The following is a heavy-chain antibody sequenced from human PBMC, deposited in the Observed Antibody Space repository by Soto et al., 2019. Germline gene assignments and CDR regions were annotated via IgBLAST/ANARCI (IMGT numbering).Heavy chain of an antibody. D-gene: IGHD6-19*01. V-gene: IGHV1-24*01. CDR1: GYTLTELS. CDR3: AAGYSSGWYGSFFDY. Sequence: GASVKVSCKVSGYTLTELSMHWVRRAPGKGLEWMGGFDPEDGETIYAQKFQGRVTMTEDTSTDTAYMELSSLRSEDTAVYYCAAGYSSGWYGSFFDYWGQGTLVTVAS. J-gene: IGHJ4*02. CDR2: FDPEDGET.